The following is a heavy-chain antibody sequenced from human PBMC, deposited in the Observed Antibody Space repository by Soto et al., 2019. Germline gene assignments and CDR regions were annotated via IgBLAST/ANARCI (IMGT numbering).Heavy chain of an antibody. CDR2: ISWDSGSI. CDR1: GFTFEEFA. J-gene: IGHJ4*02. CDR3: AKNVTRHSLVPVFDQ. V-gene: IGHV3-9*01. Sequence: EVQLVESGGGLVQPGRSLRLSCVGSGFTFEEFAIHWVRQAPGKGLEWVSGISWDSGSINYADSVRGRFTISRDNAKKSLYLHMTSLGSEDTAFYYCAKNVTRHSLVPVFDQWGQGALVTVSS. D-gene: IGHD2-15*01.